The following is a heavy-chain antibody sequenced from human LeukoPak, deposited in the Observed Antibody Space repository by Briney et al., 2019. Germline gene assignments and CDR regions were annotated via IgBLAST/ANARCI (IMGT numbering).Heavy chain of an antibody. V-gene: IGHV3-66*01. CDR2: IYSGGST. CDR1: GFTVSSNY. D-gene: IGHD3-22*01. CDR3: ARAEYYYDSSGYYSLYYFDY. J-gene: IGHJ4*02. Sequence: GGSLRLSCAASGFTVSSNYMSWVRQAPGKGLEWVSVIYSGGSTYYADSVKGRFTISRDNSKNTLYLQMNSLRAEDTAVYYCARAEYYYDSSGYYSLYYFDYWGQGTLVTVSS.